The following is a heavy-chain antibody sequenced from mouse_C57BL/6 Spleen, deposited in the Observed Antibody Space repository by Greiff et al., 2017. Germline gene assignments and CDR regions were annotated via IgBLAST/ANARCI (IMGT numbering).Heavy chain of an antibody. CDR1: GFTFSDYG. D-gene: IGHD1-2*01. CDR2: ISSGSSTI. CDR3: AREGPLLRYFDY. Sequence: EVMLVESGGGLVKPGGSLKLSCAASGFTFSDYGMHWVRQAPEKGLEWVAYISSGSSTIYYADTVKGRFTISRDNAKNTLFLQMTSLRSEDTAMYYCAREGPLLRYFDYWGQGTTLTVSS. V-gene: IGHV5-17*01. J-gene: IGHJ2*01.